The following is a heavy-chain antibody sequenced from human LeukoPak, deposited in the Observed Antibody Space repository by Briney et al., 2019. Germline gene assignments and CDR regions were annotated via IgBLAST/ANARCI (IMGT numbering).Heavy chain of an antibody. D-gene: IGHD3-10*01. V-gene: IGHV3-23*01. J-gene: IGHJ5*02. Sequence: GGSLRLSCAASGFTFSSYAMSWVRQAPGKGLEWVSAISGSGGSTYYADSVKGRFTISRDNSRNTLYLQMNSLRAEDTAVYYCAKDSFLRGTPWSWGQGTLVTVSS. CDR3: AKDSFLRGTPWS. CDR1: GFTFSSYA. CDR2: ISGSGGST.